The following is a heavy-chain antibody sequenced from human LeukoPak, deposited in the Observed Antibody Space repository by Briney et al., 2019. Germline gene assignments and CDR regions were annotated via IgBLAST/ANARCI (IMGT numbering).Heavy chain of an antibody. CDR1: GFTFSGYW. CDR3: ARDTGWYFDL. V-gene: IGHV3-74*01. Sequence: GGSLRLSCAASGFTFSGYWMHWVRQAPGMGLVWVSRITGDGISTSYADSVKGRFTISRDNAKNTLYLQMISLRAEDTAVYYCARDTGWYFDLWGRGTLVTVSS. CDR2: ITGDGIST. D-gene: IGHD4-17*01. J-gene: IGHJ2*01.